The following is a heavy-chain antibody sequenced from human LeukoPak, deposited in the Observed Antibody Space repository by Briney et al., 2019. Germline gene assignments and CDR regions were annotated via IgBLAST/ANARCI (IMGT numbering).Heavy chain of an antibody. CDR1: GFTFSSYA. CDR2: ISGSGGST. Sequence: GGSLRLSCAASGFTFSSYAMSWVRQAPGKGREWVSAISGSGGSTYYADSVKGRFPLSRDISKKTLYLQMSSLKAEDTAVYYCGVIAFGRFDYWGQGTLVTVSS. D-gene: IGHD3-16*01. V-gene: IGHV3-23*01. CDR3: GVIAFGRFDY. J-gene: IGHJ4*02.